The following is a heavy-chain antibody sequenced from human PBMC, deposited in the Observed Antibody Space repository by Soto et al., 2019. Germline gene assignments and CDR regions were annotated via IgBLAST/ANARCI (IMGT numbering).Heavy chain of an antibody. D-gene: IGHD3-3*01. CDR2: ISSSSSTI. CDR1: GFTFSSYS. Sequence: TGGSLRLSCAASGFTFSSYSMNWVRQAPGKGLEWVSYISSSSSTIYYADSVKGRFTISRDNAKNSLYLQMNSLRAEDTAVYYCARDLVTIFGVDFDYWGQGTLVTVSS. CDR3: ARDLVTIFGVDFDY. V-gene: IGHV3-48*01. J-gene: IGHJ4*02.